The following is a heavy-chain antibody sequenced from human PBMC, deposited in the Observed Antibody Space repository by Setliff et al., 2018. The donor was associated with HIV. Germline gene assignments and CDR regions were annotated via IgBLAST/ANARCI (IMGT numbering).Heavy chain of an antibody. Sequence: SETLSLTCAVYGGSFSGYYWNWIRQPPGKGLEWIGEINHSGSTNYNPSLKSRVTISVDTSKNQFSLKLSSVTAADTAVYYCARGVPLLPPRNWGQGALVTVSS. V-gene: IGHV4-34*01. CDR2: INHSGST. CDR3: ARGVPLLPPRN. CDR1: GGSFSGYY. J-gene: IGHJ4*02. D-gene: IGHD1-26*01.